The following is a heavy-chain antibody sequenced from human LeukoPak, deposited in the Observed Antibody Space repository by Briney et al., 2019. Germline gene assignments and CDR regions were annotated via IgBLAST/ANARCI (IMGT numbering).Heavy chain of an antibody. V-gene: IGHV4-39*07. CDR3: ARLPGGGYGGNSRAYYYYYMDV. D-gene: IGHD4-23*01. Sequence: PSETLSLTCTVSGGSISSSSYYWGWIRQPPGKGLEWIGEINHSGSTNYNPSLKSRVTISVDTSKNQFSLKLSSVTAADTAVYYCARLPGGGYGGNSRAYYYYYMDVWGKGTTVTVSS. J-gene: IGHJ6*03. CDR2: INHSGST. CDR1: GGSISSSSYY.